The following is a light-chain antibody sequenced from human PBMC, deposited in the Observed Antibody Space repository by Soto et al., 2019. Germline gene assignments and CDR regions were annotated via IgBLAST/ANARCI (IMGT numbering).Light chain of an antibody. Sequence: QSVLAQPPSASGSPGQSVTISCTGTSSDIGAYIYVSWYQQHPGKAPKLMLSEVSRRPSGVPERFSGSKSGNTASLTVSGLQADDEAHYYCSSYAGSNNFVFGTGTKVTVL. J-gene: IGLJ1*01. CDR1: SSDIGAYIY. V-gene: IGLV2-8*01. CDR3: SSYAGSNNFV. CDR2: EVS.